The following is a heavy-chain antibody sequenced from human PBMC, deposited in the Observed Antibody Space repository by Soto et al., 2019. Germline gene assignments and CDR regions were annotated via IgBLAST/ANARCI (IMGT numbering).Heavy chain of an antibody. V-gene: IGHV4-31*03. CDR2: IYYSGST. CDR1: GGSISSGGYY. J-gene: IGHJ6*02. D-gene: IGHD6-6*01. Sequence: QVQLQESGPGLVKPSQTLSLTCTVSGGSISSGGYYWSWIRQHPGKGLEWIGYIYYSGSTCYNPSLKSRVTRSVDTSKNQFSPKLSSVTAAGTAVYYCARGRRGSSRHSYYGMDVWGQGTTVTVSS. CDR3: ARGRRGSSRHSYYGMDV.